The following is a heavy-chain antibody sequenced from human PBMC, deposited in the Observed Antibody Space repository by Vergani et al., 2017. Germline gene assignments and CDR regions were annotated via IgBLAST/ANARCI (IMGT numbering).Heavy chain of an antibody. CDR1: GFSFSSYA. J-gene: IGHJ3*02. CDR3: ARDRSNVYGGSSGDAFHI. Sequence: QVQLVESGGGLVQPGGSLRLSCAASGFSFSSYAMHWVRQAPGKGLEWVAVISHDGSHKYYADSVKGRFTISRDNSKNTLYLQMNSLRAEDTAVYNCARDRSNVYGGSSGDAFHIWGQGTMVTDSS. CDR2: ISHDGSHK. V-gene: IGHV3-30*04. D-gene: IGHD4-23*01.